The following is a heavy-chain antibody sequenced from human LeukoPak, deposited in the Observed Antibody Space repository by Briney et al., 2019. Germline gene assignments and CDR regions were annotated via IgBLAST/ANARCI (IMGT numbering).Heavy chain of an antibody. V-gene: IGHV3-11*01. J-gene: IGHJ4*02. CDR2: ISRSGNTI. Sequence: GGSLRLSCAASGFTFSDYSMTWIRQAPGKGLEWVSYISRSGNTIFYAGSVKGRFTISRDNAQNSLYLQMNSLRAEDTAVYYCARDNYDTSGCIDSWGQGTLVTVSS. CDR1: GFTFSDYS. D-gene: IGHD3-22*01. CDR3: ARDNYDTSGCIDS.